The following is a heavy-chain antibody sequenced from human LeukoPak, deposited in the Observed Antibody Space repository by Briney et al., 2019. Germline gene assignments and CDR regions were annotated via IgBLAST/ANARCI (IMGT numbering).Heavy chain of an antibody. CDR3: ARTRYYYGFDF. D-gene: IGHD2/OR15-2a*01. CDR1: GFTFSDYS. J-gene: IGHJ3*01. CDR2: ISSTSGTI. V-gene: IGHV3-48*01. Sequence: GGSLRLSCAASGFTFSDYSMNWVRQAPGKGLEWVSYISSTSGTIYYADSVKGRFTISRDNAKNSLYLQVNSLRAEDTAVYYCARTRYYYGFDFWGQGTMVTVSS.